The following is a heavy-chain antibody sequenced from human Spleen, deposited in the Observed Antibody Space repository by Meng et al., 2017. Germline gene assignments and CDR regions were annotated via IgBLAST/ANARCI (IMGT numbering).Heavy chain of an antibody. CDR3: ARAMYSSSSPVWYFDL. CDR1: XGTSSXX. CDR2: INPNSGGT. J-gene: IGHJ2*01. Sequence: QVQLVQSEXEVTXXGSSVKVSXXASXGTSSXXXTWVRQAPGQGLXWMGRINPNSGGTNYAQKFQGRVTMTRVTSISTAFMELSSLTSDDTAVYYCARAMYSSSSPVWYFDLWGRGTLXTVSS. D-gene: IGHD6-6*01. V-gene: IGHV1-2*06.